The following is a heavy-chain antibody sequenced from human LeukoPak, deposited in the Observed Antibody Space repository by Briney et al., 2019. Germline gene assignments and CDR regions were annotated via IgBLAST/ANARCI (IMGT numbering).Heavy chain of an antibody. V-gene: IGHV3-23*01. Sequence: PGGSLRLSCAASGFTFSSYAMSWVRQAPGKGLEWVSAISGSGGSTYYADSVKGRFTISRDNSKNTLYLQMNSLRAEDTAVYYCAKVYDMLTGHSLTYEYYFDYWGQGTLVTVSS. J-gene: IGHJ4*02. CDR2: ISGSGGST. CDR3: AKVYDMLTGHSLTYEYYFDY. CDR1: GFTFSSYA. D-gene: IGHD3-9*01.